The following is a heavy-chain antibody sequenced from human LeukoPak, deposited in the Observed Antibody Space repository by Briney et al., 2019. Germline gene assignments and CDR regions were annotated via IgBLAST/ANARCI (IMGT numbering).Heavy chain of an antibody. V-gene: IGHV3-23*01. Sequence: GGSLRLSCVASGFTFSSYAISWVRQAPGKGLEWVSAIIGRGGGTYYADSVKGRFTISRDNSKNTLYLQKNSLRAEDTAVYYCAKTGGRYCSSTSCYLFDYWGQGTLVTVSS. J-gene: IGHJ4*02. CDR2: IIGRGGGT. CDR3: AKTGGRYCSSTSCYLFDY. D-gene: IGHD2-2*01. CDR1: GFTFSSYA.